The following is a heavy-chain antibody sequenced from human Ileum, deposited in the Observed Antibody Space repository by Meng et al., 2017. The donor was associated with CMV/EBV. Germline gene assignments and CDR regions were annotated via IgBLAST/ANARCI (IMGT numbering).Heavy chain of an antibody. D-gene: IGHD3-10*01. CDR3: ARGSGPPGDY. V-gene: IGHV1-18*01. Sequence: QLWQSGGGVQNPGASVKVSCKTSGYSFLTYAISWVRQAPGQGLEWIGWINTYKGNTDYAQKFQGRVTLTRDASTNIAYMELTSLRSDDTAVYYCARGSGPPGDYWGQGTLVTVSS. CDR2: INTYKGNT. J-gene: IGHJ4*02. CDR1: GYSFLTYA.